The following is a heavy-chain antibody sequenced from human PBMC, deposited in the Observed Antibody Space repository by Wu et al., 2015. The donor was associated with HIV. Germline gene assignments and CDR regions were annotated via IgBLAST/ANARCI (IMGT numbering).Heavy chain of an antibody. CDR3: AKVGEVRWFGEMAFDI. V-gene: IGHV1-2*02. D-gene: IGHD3-10*01. CDR2: INPHSGDT. J-gene: IGHJ3*02. Sequence: VQSGTEVKKPGSSVKVSCQASGYSFTGFVIQWVRQAPGQGFEWLGNINPHSGDTTYAEKFRGRVTMSTDTPVKTAYMELKRLRFDDTAVYYCAKVGEVRWFGEMAFDIWGQGTEVLVSS. CDR1: GYSFTGFV.